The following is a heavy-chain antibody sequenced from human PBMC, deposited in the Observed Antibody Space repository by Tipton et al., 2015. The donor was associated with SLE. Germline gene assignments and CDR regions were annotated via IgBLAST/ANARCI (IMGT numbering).Heavy chain of an antibody. J-gene: IGHJ6*02. CDR3: ARVIAAPPYGMDV. CDR2: ISYDGSNK. D-gene: IGHD6-13*01. Sequence: RSLRLSCAASGFTFSNYAMHWVRQAPGKGLEWVAVISYDGSNKYYADSVKGRFTVSRDNSKNTLYLQMNSLRGEDTAVYYCARVIAAPPYGMDVWGQGTTVTVSS. CDR1: GFTFSNYA. V-gene: IGHV3-30*04.